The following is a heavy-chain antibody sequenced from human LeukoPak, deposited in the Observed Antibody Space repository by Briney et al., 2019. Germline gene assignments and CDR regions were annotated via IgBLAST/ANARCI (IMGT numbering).Heavy chain of an antibody. D-gene: IGHD3-22*01. CDR2: ISPSTGYT. Sequence: GGSLRLSCAASGFTFSDYYMNWIRQAPGKGLEWVSHISPSTGYTNYADSVKGRFTISRDNAKNSLYLQMSSLRAEDTDVYYCARGAYYDDSSGDFDYWGQGTLVTVSS. CDR3: ARGAYYDDSSGDFDY. J-gene: IGHJ4*02. V-gene: IGHV3-11*05. CDR1: GFTFSDYY.